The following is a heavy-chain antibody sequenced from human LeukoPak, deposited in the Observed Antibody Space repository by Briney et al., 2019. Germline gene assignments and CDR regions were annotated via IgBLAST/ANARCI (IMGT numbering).Heavy chain of an antibody. CDR1: GFTFSSYA. CDR2: ISGSGGST. D-gene: IGHD5/OR15-5a*01. V-gene: IGHV3-23*01. J-gene: IGHJ4*02. CDR3: ANQDPVSYYFDY. Sequence: GRSLRLSCAASGFTFSSYAMSWVRQAPGKGLEWVSAISGSGGSTYYADSVKGRFTISRDNSKNTLYLQMNSLRAEDTAVYYCANQDPVSYYFDYWGQGTLVTVSS.